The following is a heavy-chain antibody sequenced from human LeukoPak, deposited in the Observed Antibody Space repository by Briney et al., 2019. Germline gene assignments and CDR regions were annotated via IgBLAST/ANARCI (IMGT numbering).Heavy chain of an antibody. V-gene: IGHV1-18*01. Sequence: ASVKVSCKASGYTFTSYGISWVRQAPGQGLEWMGWISAYNGNTNYAQKFQGRVTITADESTSTAYMELSGLRSEDTAVYYCASGGYYDFWSGPNWFDPWGQGTLVTVSS. CDR1: GYTFTSYG. CDR3: ASGGYYDFWSGPNWFDP. J-gene: IGHJ5*02. CDR2: ISAYNGNT. D-gene: IGHD3-3*01.